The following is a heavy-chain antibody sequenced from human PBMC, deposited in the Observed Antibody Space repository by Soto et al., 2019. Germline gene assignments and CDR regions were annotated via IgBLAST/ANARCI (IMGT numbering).Heavy chain of an antibody. CDR1: GGSISSGGDY. V-gene: IGHV4-31*03. J-gene: IGHJ6*03. CDR2: IYYSGST. CDR3: AREALYCSGGSCYYDYYYMDV. Sequence: SETLSLTRTVSGGSISSGGDYWSWIRQHPGKGLEWIGYIYYSGSTYYNPSLKSRVTISVDTSKNQFSLKLSSVTAADTAVYYCAREALYCSGGSCYYDYYYMDVWGKGTTVTVS. D-gene: IGHD2-15*01.